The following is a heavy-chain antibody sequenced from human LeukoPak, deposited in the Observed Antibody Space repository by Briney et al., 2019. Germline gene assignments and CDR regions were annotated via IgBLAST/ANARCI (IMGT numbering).Heavy chain of an antibody. CDR3: ARDSGWYRFDH. V-gene: IGHV3-7*03. J-gene: IGHJ4*02. CDR2: LREGGTER. D-gene: IGHD6-13*01. Sequence: PGGPLRLSCATSGFPFSSYYMTWVRQAPGKGLEWLAHLREGGTERYNVDSVRGRFTISRDNARNALYLQMDSLRTEDTAVYYCARDSGWYRFDHWGQGTLVTVSS. CDR1: GFPFSSYY.